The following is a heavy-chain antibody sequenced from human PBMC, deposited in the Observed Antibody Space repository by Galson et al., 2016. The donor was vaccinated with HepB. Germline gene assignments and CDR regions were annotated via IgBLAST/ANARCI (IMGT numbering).Heavy chain of an antibody. CDR3: ARDLYDVWSGYRRYNWFDP. D-gene: IGHD3-3*01. CDR2: ISAYNGNT. V-gene: IGHV1-18*01. CDR1: GYTFSNYG. J-gene: IGHJ5*02. Sequence: SVKVSCKASGYTFSNYGIGWVRQAPGQGLEWMGWISAYNGNTNYAEKVQDRVTMTTDTSTNPAYLELRSLRSDDTVVYYCARDLYDVWSGYRRYNWFDPWGQGTLVTVSS.